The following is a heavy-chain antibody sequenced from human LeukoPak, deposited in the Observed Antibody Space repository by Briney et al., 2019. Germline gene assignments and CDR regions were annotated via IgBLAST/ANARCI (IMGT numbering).Heavy chain of an antibody. CDR3: AGSIAAAGYYYYGMDV. Sequence: SETLSLTCIVSGGSISSYYWSWIRQPPGKGLEWIGYIDYSGSTNYNPSPKSRVTISVDTSRNQISLKLSSVTAADTAVYYCAGSIAAAGYYYYGMDVWGQGTTVTVSS. V-gene: IGHV4-59*08. J-gene: IGHJ6*02. D-gene: IGHD6-13*01. CDR1: GGSISSYY. CDR2: IDYSGST.